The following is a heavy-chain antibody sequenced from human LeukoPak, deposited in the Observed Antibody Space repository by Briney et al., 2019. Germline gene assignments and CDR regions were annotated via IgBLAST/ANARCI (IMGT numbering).Heavy chain of an antibody. CDR3: ARVRTVTYYGMDV. V-gene: IGHV3-7*03. J-gene: IGHJ6*04. CDR1: GFTFGSYW. Sequence: GGSLRLSCAASGFTFGSYWMSWVRQAPGKGLEWVANIKQDESEKYYVASVKGRFTISRDNHKNSLFLQMNSLRAEDTAAYYCARVRTVTYYGMDVWGKGTTVTVSS. CDR2: IKQDESEK. D-gene: IGHD4-17*01.